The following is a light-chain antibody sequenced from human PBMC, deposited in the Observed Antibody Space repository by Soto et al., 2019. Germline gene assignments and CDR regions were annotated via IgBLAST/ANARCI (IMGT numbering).Light chain of an antibody. CDR1: QSVSSSY. J-gene: IGKJ5*01. CDR2: GAS. V-gene: IGKV3-20*01. Sequence: EIVFTHSPATLSCSRGERATLSCRASQSVSSSYLAWYQQKPGQAPRLLIYGASSRATGIPDRFSGSGSGTDFTLTISRLETEDFAVYYCQQYGSSITFGQGTRLEI. CDR3: QQYGSSIT.